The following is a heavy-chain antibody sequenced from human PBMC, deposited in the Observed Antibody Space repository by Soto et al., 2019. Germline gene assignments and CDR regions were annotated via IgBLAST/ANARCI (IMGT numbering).Heavy chain of an antibody. CDR2: FDPEDGET. J-gene: IGHJ3*02. D-gene: IGHD3-22*01. CDR1: GYTLTELS. V-gene: IGHV1-24*01. Sequence: ASVKVSCKVSGYTLTELSMHWVRQAPGKGLEWMGGFDPEDGETIYAQKFQGRVTMTEDTSTDTAYMELSSLRSEDTAVYYCATVGNYYDSSGDAFDIWGQGTMVTVSS. CDR3: ATVGNYYDSSGDAFDI.